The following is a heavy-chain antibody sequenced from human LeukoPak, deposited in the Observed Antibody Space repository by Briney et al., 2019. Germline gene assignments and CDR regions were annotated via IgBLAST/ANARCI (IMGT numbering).Heavy chain of an antibody. D-gene: IGHD2/OR15-2a*01. J-gene: IGHJ4*02. CDR1: GFTFSSYS. CDR3: ARDPRGIPNSLSDY. V-gene: IGHV3-21*01. CDR2: ISSSSSYI. Sequence: GGSLRLSCAASGFTFSSYSMNWVRQAPGKGLEWVSSISSSSSYIYYADSVKGRFTISRDNAKNSLYLQMNSLRAEDTAVYYCARDPRGIPNSLSDYWGQGTLVTVSS.